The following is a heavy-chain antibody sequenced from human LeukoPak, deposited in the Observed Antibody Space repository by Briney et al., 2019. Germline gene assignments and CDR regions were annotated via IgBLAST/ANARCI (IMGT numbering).Heavy chain of an antibody. V-gene: IGHV3-7*01. CDR1: GFTFSSYW. J-gene: IGHJ4*02. CDR2: IKQDGSEK. CDR3: ARRIWGGPQPVFDY. Sequence: GGSLRLSCAASGFTFSSYWMSWVRQAPGKGLEWVANIKQDGSEKYYVDSVKGRFTISRDNAKNSLYLQMNSLRAEDTAVYYCARRIWGGPQPVFDYWGQGTLVTVSS. D-gene: IGHD3-16*01.